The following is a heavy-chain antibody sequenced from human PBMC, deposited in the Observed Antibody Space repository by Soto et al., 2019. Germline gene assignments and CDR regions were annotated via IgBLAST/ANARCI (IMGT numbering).Heavy chain of an antibody. V-gene: IGHV1-58*01. CDR1: GFTFPSPA. D-gene: IGHD1-1*01. Sequence: SVKVSCKASGFTFPSPAVHWVRQARGQRLEWIGWIVVGSGNTNSAQKFQERLTFTRDMSTSTVYMELSSLKSEDTAVYYCAADDMTTFIWGQGTLVTVSS. CDR3: AADDMTTFI. CDR2: IVVGSGNT. J-gene: IGHJ4*02.